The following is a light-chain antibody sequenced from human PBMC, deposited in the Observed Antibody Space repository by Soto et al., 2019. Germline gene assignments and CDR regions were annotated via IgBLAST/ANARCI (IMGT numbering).Light chain of an antibody. CDR2: GAS. Sequence: EIVLTQSPGTLSLSPGERATLSCRASQSVSSSYLAWYQQKPGQAPRLLIYGASSRATGIPDRFSGSRSGTEFTLTINSLQSEDFAVYYCQRYNNWPLTFGGGTKV. CDR3: QRYNNWPLT. J-gene: IGKJ4*01. CDR1: QSVSSSY. V-gene: IGKV3-20*01.